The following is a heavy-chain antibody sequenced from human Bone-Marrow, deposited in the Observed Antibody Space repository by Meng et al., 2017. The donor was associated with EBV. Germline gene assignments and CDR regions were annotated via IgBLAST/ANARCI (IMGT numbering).Heavy chain of an antibody. CDR3: ARINCSGGSCYSPLWY. D-gene: IGHD2-15*01. Sequence: VESGAEVKRPGAAVKVSCKASGYTFSSYDINWVRQATGQGREWMGWMNPNSDNTGYAQKFQGRVTMTRNTSISTAYMELSSLRSEDTAVYYCARINCSGGSCYSPLWYWGQGTLVTVSS. V-gene: IGHV1-8*01. CDR1: GYTFSSYD. J-gene: IGHJ4*02. CDR2: MNPNSDNT.